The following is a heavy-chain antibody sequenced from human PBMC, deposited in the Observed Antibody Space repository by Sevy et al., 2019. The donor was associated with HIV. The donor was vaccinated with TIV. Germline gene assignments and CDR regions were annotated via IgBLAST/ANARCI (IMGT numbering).Heavy chain of an antibody. V-gene: IGHV3-7*04. CDR2: IKQDGSEK. CDR3: ARAYRTDPFYYSGSSGYYYPSYFDN. Sequence: GGSLRLSCAASGFTFSSYWMTWVRQAPGKGLEWVANIKQDGSEKFYVDSVKGRFNFYKNNAINSLFLTMNSLRAEDRVVYYCARAYRTDPFYYSGSSGYYYPSYFDNWGQGTLVTVSS. J-gene: IGHJ4*02. D-gene: IGHD3-22*01. CDR1: GFTFSSYW.